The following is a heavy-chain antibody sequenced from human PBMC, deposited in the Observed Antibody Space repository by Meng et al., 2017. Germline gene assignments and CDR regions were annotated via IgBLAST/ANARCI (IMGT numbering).Heavy chain of an antibody. D-gene: IGHD7-27*01. CDR2: IYYSGST. J-gene: IGHJ3*02. CDR1: GGSISSYY. V-gene: IGHV4-59*01. CDR3: ARYRLAGKHAFDI. Sequence: SETLSLTCTVSGGSISSYYWSWIRQPPGKGPEWIGYIYYSGSTNYNPSLKSRVTISVDTSKNQFSLKLSSVTAADTAVYYCARYRLAGKHAFDIWGQGTMVTVSS.